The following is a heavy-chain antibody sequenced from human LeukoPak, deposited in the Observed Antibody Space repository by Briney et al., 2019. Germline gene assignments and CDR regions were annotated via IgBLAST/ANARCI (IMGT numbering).Heavy chain of an antibody. Sequence: GGSLRLSCAASGFTFSSYGMHWVRQAPGKGLEGVAFIRYDGSNKYYADSVKGRFTISRDNSKNTLYLQMNSLRAEDTALYYCANAYYDSSGYPTGFDYWGQGTLVTVSS. V-gene: IGHV3-30*02. J-gene: IGHJ4*02. CDR3: ANAYYDSSGYPTGFDY. CDR2: IRYDGSNK. CDR1: GFTFSSYG. D-gene: IGHD3-22*01.